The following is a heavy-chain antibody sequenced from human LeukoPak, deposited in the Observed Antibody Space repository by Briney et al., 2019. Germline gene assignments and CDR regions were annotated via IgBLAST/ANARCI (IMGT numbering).Heavy chain of an antibody. J-gene: IGHJ3*01. V-gene: IGHV4-39*01. D-gene: IGHD2-15*01. CDR3: ARRGDAWEILYSFDV. CDR2: IYYSGST. Sequence: SETLSLTCTVSGGSISSSSYYWGWIRQPPGKGLEWIGSIYYSGSTYYNPSLKSRVTISVDTSKNQFSLKLASVTAADTAVYYCARRGDAWEILYSFDVWGQGTAVIVSS. CDR1: GGSISSSSYY.